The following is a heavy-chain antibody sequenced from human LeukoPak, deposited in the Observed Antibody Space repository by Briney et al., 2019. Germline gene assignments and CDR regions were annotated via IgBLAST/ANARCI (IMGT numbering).Heavy chain of an antibody. D-gene: IGHD3-22*01. CDR3: ARHWAHYDSSGKLDY. CDR1: GGSISSGDYY. Sequence: SETLSLTCTVSGGSISSGDYYWRWIRQPPGKGLEWIGHTHYSGINYYSPSLKSRLTISVDTSKNQFSLKLSSVTAADTAVYYCARHWAHYDSSGKLDYWGQGTLVTVSS. J-gene: IGHJ4*02. CDR2: THYSGIN. V-gene: IGHV4-30-4*01.